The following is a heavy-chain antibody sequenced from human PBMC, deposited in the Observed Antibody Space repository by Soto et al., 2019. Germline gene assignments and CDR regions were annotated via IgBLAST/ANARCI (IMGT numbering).Heavy chain of an antibody. J-gene: IGHJ4*02. V-gene: IGHV4-59*01. CDR3: ARRAVAGAYFDY. CDR1: GGSISGYY. Sequence: SETLSLTCTVLGGSISGYYWSWIRQPPGKGLEWIGYIYHRGGTKYSPSLKSRVTMSVDTSKNQFSLKLSSVTAADTAVYYCARRAVAGAYFDYWGQGTLVTVSS. CDR2: IYHRGGT. D-gene: IGHD6-19*01.